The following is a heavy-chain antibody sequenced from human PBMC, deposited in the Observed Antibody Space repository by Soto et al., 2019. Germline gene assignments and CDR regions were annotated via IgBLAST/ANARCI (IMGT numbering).Heavy chain of an antibody. V-gene: IGHV1-45*02. J-gene: IGHJ4*02. CDR3: ARSADAAAACDY. D-gene: IGHD2-2*01. CDR1: GDTFTYRY. Sequence: ASVKVSCKASGDTFTYRYLHWVRQAPGQALEWMGWITPFNGNTNYAQKFQDRVTITRDRSMSTVYMELSSLRSEDTAMYYCARSADAAAACDYWGQGTLVTVSS. CDR2: ITPFNGNT.